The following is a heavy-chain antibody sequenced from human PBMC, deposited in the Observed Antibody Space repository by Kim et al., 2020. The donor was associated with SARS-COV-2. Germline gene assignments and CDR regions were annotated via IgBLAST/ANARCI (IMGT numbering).Heavy chain of an antibody. V-gene: IGHV3-23*01. J-gene: IGHJ4*02. D-gene: IGHD5-12*01. CDR1: GFTFSNSA. CDR3: AKGGSITGQRSVDS. CDR2: LGGRGITI. Sequence: GGSLRLSCAASGFTFSNSAMTWVRQAPGQGLEWVSILGGRGITISYADSVKGRFTISRDNSKNTLYLQMDSLRVEDTAVYYCAKGGSITGQRSVDSWGQGTLVTVSS.